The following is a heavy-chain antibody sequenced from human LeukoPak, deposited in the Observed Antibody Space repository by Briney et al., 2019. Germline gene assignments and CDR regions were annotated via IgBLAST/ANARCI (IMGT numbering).Heavy chain of an antibody. CDR3: AKAMTTFSYYYYYGMDV. V-gene: IGHV3-23*01. D-gene: IGHD3-16*01. CDR1: GFTFSSYA. Sequence: GGSLRLSCAASGFTFSSYAMSWVRQAPGKGLEWVSAISGSGGSTYYADSVKGRFTISRDNPKNTLYLQMNSLRAEDTAVYYCAKAMTTFSYYYYYGMDVWGQGTTVTVSS. CDR2: ISGSGGST. J-gene: IGHJ6*02.